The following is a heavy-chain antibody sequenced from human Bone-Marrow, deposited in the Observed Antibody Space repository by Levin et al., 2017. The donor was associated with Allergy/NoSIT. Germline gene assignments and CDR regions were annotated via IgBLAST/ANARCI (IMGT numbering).Heavy chain of an antibody. D-gene: IGHD2-15*01. J-gene: IGHJ4*02. CDR2: LSGSGGST. Sequence: QAGGSLRLSCAASGFTFNNYAMTWVRQAPGKGLEWVSGLSGSGGSTYYADSVKGRFTISRDNSQNTLYLQMNSLRAEDTAVYYCARGNPDCSGGTCYRPFDCWGQGTLVTVSS. CDR1: GFTFNNYA. V-gene: IGHV3-23*01. CDR3: ARGNPDCSGGTCYRPFDC.